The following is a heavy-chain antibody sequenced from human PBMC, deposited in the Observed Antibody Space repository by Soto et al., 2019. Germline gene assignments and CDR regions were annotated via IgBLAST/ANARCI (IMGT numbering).Heavy chain of an antibody. D-gene: IGHD3-10*01. CDR1: GGSITSGNTYS. Sequence: SETLSLTCAVSGGSITSGNTYSWSWIRQPSGKGLEWIGSISHTGSTSYNPSLKSRVSMSVDKSKNQFSLKLSSVTAADMAVYYCARAVTPYFGTWFDPWGQGTLVTVSS. CDR2: ISHTGST. V-gene: IGHV4-30-2*01. J-gene: IGHJ5*02. CDR3: ARAVTPYFGTWFDP.